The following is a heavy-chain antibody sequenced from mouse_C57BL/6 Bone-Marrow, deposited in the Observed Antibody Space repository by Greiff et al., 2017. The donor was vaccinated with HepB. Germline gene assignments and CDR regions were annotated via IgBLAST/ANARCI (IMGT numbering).Heavy chain of an antibody. Sequence: EVQLQQSGAELVKPGASVKLSCTASGFNIKDYYMHWVKQRTEQGLEWIGRIDPEDGETKYAPKFQGKDTITADISSNTAYLQLSSLTSEDTAVYYCVKALYGSPFAYWGQGTLVTVSA. CDR2: IDPEDGET. D-gene: IGHD1-1*01. V-gene: IGHV14-2*01. J-gene: IGHJ3*01. CDR1: GFNIKDYY. CDR3: VKALYGSPFAY.